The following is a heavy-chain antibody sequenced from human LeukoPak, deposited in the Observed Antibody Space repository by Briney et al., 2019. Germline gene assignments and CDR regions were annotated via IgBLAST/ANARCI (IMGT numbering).Heavy chain of an antibody. Sequence: ASVKVSCKASGYTFTSYGISWVRQAPGQGLEWMAWISRDNGNTNCAQKFQGRVNMTTDTSTSTAYMEARSLRSDDTAVYYCARDERSSCRGDSCYYFDYWGQGTLVT. J-gene: IGHJ4*02. CDR1: GYTFTSYG. D-gene: IGHD2-15*01. CDR2: ISRDNGNT. CDR3: ARDERSSCRGDSCYYFDY. V-gene: IGHV1-18*01.